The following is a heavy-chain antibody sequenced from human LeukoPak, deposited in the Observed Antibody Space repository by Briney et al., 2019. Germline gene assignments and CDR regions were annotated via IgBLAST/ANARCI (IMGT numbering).Heavy chain of an antibody. J-gene: IGHJ4*02. D-gene: IGHD3-10*01. CDR3: AREGRTMVRGAPRTLWDY. V-gene: IGHV3-7*01. CDR1: GFTFSSYW. CDR2: IKQDGSEK. Sequence: GGSLRLSCAASGFTFSSYWMSWVRQAPGKGLEWVANIKQDGSEKYYVDSVKGRFTISRDNAKNSLYLQMNSLRAEDTAVYYCAREGRTMVRGAPRTLWDYWGQGTLVTVSS.